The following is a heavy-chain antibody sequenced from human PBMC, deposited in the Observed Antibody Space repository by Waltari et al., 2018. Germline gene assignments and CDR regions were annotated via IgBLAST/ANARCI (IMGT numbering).Heavy chain of an antibody. Sequence: QVQLVQSGAAVKKPWSSVKVSCKASGGTFSSYAISWVRQAPGQGLEWMGGIIPIFGTANYAQKFQGRVTITADESTSTAYMELSSLRSEDTAVYYCARGPLTIFGVVRFWFDPWGQGTLVTVSS. J-gene: IGHJ5*02. CDR2: IIPIFGTA. CDR1: GGTFSSYA. V-gene: IGHV1-69*01. CDR3: ARGPLTIFGVVRFWFDP. D-gene: IGHD3-3*01.